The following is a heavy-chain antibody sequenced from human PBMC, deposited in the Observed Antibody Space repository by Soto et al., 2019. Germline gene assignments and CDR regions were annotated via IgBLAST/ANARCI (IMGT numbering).Heavy chain of an antibody. Sequence: PSETLSLTCTVSGGSMSRYYWTWIRQPPGKGLEWIGNIHYTGSTNYNPSLKSRVTILLGTSTSQFSLKVGSVTAADTAVYYCARDLTISSTDGPLDPWGHGTLVTVSP. V-gene: IGHV4-59*01. CDR2: IHYTGST. J-gene: IGHJ5*02. CDR1: GGSMSRYY. CDR3: ARDLTISSTDGPLDP. D-gene: IGHD1-1*01.